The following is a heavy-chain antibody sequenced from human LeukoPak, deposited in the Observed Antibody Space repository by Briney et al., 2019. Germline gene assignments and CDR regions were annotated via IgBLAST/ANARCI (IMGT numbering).Heavy chain of an antibody. CDR2: ISSDGSNE. D-gene: IGHD3-10*01. V-gene: IGHV3-30*03. Sequence: QPGRSLGLSCAAPVSTFSNYGMHRVRQAPGKGLEWMALISSDGSNEYYPDSVKGRFTIYRDNSNNTLYLQMNDLRPDDTAVYYCARGYGTFFDNWGQGTLVTVSS. J-gene: IGHJ4*02. CDR3: ARGYGTFFDN. CDR1: VSTFSNYG.